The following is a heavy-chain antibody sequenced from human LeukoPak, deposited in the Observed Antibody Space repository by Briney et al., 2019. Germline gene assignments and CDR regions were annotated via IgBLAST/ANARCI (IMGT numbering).Heavy chain of an antibody. Sequence: PSETLSLTCAVYGGSFSGYYWSWIRQPPGKGLEWIGEINHSGSTNYNPSLKSRVTISVDTSKNQFSLKLSSVTAADTAVYYCARGGEVVVARPRYMDVWGKGTTVTVSS. CDR3: ARGGEVVVARPRYMDV. D-gene: IGHD3-22*01. J-gene: IGHJ6*03. CDR1: GGSFSGYY. CDR2: INHSGST. V-gene: IGHV4-34*01.